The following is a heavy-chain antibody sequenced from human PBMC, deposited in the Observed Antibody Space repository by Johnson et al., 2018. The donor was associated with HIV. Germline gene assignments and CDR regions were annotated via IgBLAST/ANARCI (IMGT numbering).Heavy chain of an antibody. CDR3: ARGSGLADAFDI. CDR2: IWYDGSNK. V-gene: IGHV3-33*01. D-gene: IGHD5/OR15-5a*01. J-gene: IGHJ3*02. CDR1: GFTFSSYG. Sequence: QVQLVESGGGVVQPGRSLRLSCAASGFTFSSYGMHWVRQAPGKGLEWVAVIWYDGSNKYYADSVKGRFTISRDNSKNTLYLQMNSLRAEDTAVYYCARGSGLADAFDIWGQGTMVTVSS.